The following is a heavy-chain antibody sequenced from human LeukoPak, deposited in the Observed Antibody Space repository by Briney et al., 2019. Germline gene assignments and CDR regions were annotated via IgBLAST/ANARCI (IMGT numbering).Heavy chain of an antibody. CDR3: ARDLSIAVAGTGSYNWFDP. J-gene: IGHJ5*02. Sequence: SETLSLTCAVYGGSFSGYYWSWIRQPPGKGLEWIGEINHSGSTNYNPSLKSRVTISVDTSKNQFSLKLSSVTAADTAVYYCARDLSIAVAGTGSYNWFDPWGQGTLVTVFS. D-gene: IGHD6-19*01. CDR1: GGSFSGYY. V-gene: IGHV4-34*01. CDR2: INHSGST.